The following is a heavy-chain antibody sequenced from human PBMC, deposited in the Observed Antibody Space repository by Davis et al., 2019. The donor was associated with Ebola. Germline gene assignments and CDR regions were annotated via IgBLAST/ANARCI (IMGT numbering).Heavy chain of an antibody. D-gene: IGHD3-10*01. Sequence: GESLKISCKGSGYSFTSYWIGWVRQMPGKGLEWMGIIYPGDSDTRYSPSFQGQVTISADKSISTAYLQWSSLKASDTAMYYCARGFFGELPNDAFDIWGQGTMVTVSS. CDR1: GYSFTSYW. J-gene: IGHJ3*02. CDR3: ARGFFGELPNDAFDI. CDR2: IYPGDSDT. V-gene: IGHV5-51*01.